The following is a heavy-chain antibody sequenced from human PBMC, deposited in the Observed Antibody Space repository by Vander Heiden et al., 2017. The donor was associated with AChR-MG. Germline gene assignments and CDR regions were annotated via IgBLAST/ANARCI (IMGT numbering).Heavy chain of an antibody. D-gene: IGHD3-10*01. CDR2: IIPIFGTA. Sequence: QVQLVQSGAEVKKPGSSVKVSCKASGGTFSSYAISWVRQAPGQGLEWMGGIIPIFGTANYAQKFQGRVTITADKSTSTAYMEMSSLRSEDTAVYYCARHPELRNGVYYYYMDVWGKGTTVTVSS. CDR1: GGTFSSYA. CDR3: ARHPELRNGVYYYYMDV. V-gene: IGHV1-69*06. J-gene: IGHJ6*03.